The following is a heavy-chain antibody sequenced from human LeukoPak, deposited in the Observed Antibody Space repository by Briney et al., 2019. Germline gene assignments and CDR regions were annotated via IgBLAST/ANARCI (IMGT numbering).Heavy chain of an antibody. J-gene: IGHJ4*02. CDR2: IDWDDDK. Sequence: SGPTLVNPTQTLTLTCTFSGFSLSTSGMRVSWIRQPLGKALEWLARIDWDDDKFYSTSLKTRLTISKDTSKNQVVLTMTNMDPVDTATYYCARTPYCGGDCYVDYWGQGTLVTVSS. CDR3: ARTPYCGGDCYVDY. V-gene: IGHV2-70*04. CDR1: GFSLSTSGMR. D-gene: IGHD2-21*02.